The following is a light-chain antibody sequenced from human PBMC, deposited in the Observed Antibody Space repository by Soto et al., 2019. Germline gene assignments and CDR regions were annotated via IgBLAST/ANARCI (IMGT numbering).Light chain of an antibody. CDR2: EVS. CDR3: SSYTSSSTPVV. V-gene: IGLV2-14*01. J-gene: IGLJ1*01. CDR1: SSDVGGYNY. Sequence: ALTQPASVSGSPGQSITISCTGTSSDVGGYNYVSWYQQHPGKAPKLMIYEVSNRPSGVSNRFSGSKSGNTASLTISGLQAEDEADYYCSSYTSSSTPVVFGTGTKLTVL.